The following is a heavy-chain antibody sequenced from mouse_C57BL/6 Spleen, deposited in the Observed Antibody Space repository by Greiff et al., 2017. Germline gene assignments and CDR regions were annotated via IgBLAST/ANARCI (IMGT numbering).Heavy chain of an antibody. Sequence: QVHVKQSGAELVRPGTSVKLSCKASGYTFTSYWMHWVKQRPGQGLEWIGVIDPSDSYTNYNQKFKGKATLTVDTSSSTAYMQLSSLTSEDSAVYYCARGLMGYLDYWGQGTTLTVSS. D-gene: IGHD1-1*02. CDR1: GYTFTSYW. J-gene: IGHJ2*01. V-gene: IGHV1-59*01. CDR2: IDPSDSYT. CDR3: ARGLMGYLDY.